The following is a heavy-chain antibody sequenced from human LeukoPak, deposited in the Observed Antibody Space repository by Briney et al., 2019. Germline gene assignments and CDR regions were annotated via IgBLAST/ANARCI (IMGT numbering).Heavy chain of an antibody. D-gene: IGHD3-3*01. Sequence: GGSLRLSCEASAFTFRTYGLSWVRHAPWKGLEWLVNIKRDGSEKYYADSVKGRFTISRDNAKNSLYLQMNSLRAEDTAVYYCAREAGPHDFWSGYSHWGQGTLVTVSS. CDR1: AFTFRTYG. CDR2: IKRDGSEK. J-gene: IGHJ4*02. V-gene: IGHV3-7*01. CDR3: AREAGPHDFWSGYSH.